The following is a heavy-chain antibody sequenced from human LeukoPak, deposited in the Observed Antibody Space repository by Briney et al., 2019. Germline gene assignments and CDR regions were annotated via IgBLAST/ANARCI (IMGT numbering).Heavy chain of an antibody. Sequence: SETLSLTCTVSGGSISSYYWSWIRQPPGKGLEWIGYIYYSGSTNYNPSLKSRVTISVDTSKNQFSLKLSSVTAADTAVYYCARAVGYCSSTSCYNYYYYMDVWGKGTTVTVSS. V-gene: IGHV4-59*01. CDR2: IYYSGST. D-gene: IGHD2-2*02. J-gene: IGHJ6*03. CDR3: ARAVGYCSSTSCYNYYYYMDV. CDR1: GGSISSYY.